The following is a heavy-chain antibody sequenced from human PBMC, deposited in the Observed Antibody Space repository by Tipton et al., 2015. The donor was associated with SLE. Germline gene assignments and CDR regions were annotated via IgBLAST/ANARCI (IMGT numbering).Heavy chain of an antibody. D-gene: IGHD1-26*01. J-gene: IGHJ4*02. CDR2: MFYGGSN. V-gene: IGHV4-39*07. CDR3: AREGGSYTAFDY. CDR1: GGSISSRSYY. Sequence: TLSLTCSVSGGSISSRSYYWAWIRQSPGKGLEWIGSMFYGGSNYYNPSLKSRVTISVDTSKNQFSLKLSSVTAADTAVYYCAREGGSYTAFDYWGQGTLVTVSS.